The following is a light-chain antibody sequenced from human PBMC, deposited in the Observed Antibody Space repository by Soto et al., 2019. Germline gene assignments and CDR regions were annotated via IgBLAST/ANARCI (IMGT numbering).Light chain of an antibody. CDR3: QQTET. Sequence: DLPMTQSPSTLSASVGDRVTITCRASQSISSWLAWYQQKPGKAPKLLIYKASSLESGVPSRFSGSGSGTEFTLTISSLQPDDFATYYCQQTETFGQGTKLEIK. CDR2: KAS. V-gene: IGKV1-5*03. CDR1: QSISSW. J-gene: IGKJ2*01.